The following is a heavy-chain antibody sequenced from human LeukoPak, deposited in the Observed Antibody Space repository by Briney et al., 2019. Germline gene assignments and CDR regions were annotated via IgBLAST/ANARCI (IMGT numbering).Heavy chain of an antibody. CDR3: PRETTVVTPGRSDVFDI. J-gene: IGHJ3*02. V-gene: IGHV4-59*11. Sequence: SETLSLTCTVSGGSISSHYWNWIRQPPGKGLEWIGYIYYSGSTNYNPSLKSRVTISVDTSKNQFSLKLSSVTAAGTAVYYCPRETTVVTPGRSDVFDIWGQGTMVTLSS. CDR2: IYYSGST. CDR1: GGSISSHY. D-gene: IGHD4-23*01.